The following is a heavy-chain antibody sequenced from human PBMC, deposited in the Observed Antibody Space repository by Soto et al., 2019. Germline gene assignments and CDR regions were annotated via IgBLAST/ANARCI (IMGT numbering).Heavy chain of an antibody. J-gene: IGHJ5*02. D-gene: IGHD3-16*01. CDR1: GFSLTTRGVG. CDR2: IYWDDDK. Sequence: QITLKESGPTLVKPTQTLTLTCTFSGFSLTTRGVGVGWIRQPPGKALECLALIYWDDDKRYSPSLQCRLSITKDATKKQVVQTMSNVDAVNTATYYCEHSPNYYQYDGFEPWGQGTLVSVSS. CDR3: EHSPNYYQYDGFEP. V-gene: IGHV2-5*02.